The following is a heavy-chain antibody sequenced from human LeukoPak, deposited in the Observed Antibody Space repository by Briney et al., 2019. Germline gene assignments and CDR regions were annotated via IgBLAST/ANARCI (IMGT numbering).Heavy chain of an antibody. Sequence: PGGSLRLSCAASGFTFSSYSMNWVRQAPGKGLEWVSYISSSSSTIYYADSVKGRFTISRDNAKNSLYLQMNSLRAEDTAVYYCARYGGYCSSTSCWDYYYYGMDVWGQGTTVTVSS. D-gene: IGHD2-2*01. CDR1: GFTFSSYS. CDR3: ARYGGYCSSTSCWDYYYYGMDV. J-gene: IGHJ6*02. CDR2: ISSSSSTI. V-gene: IGHV3-48*01.